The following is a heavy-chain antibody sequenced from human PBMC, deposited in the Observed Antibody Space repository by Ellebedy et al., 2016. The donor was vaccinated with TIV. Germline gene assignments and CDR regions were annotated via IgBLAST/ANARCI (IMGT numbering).Heavy chain of an antibody. CDR2: INNSGGST. Sequence: GESLKISCAASGFTFSSYDMSWVRQAPGKGLEWVSGINNSGGSTNYADSVKGRLTISRDNSKNRLYLQMNSLRAEDTAVYYCAKDSPRSSGWYYFDYWGQGTLVTVSS. CDR1: GFTFSSYD. D-gene: IGHD6-19*01. CDR3: AKDSPRSSGWYYFDY. V-gene: IGHV3-23*01. J-gene: IGHJ4*02.